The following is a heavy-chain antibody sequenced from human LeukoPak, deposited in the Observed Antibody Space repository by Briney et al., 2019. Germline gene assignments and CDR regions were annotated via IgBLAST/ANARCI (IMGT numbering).Heavy chain of an antibody. Sequence: GASVKVSCKASGYTFTSYGISWVRQAPGQGLEWMGWISAYNGNTNYAQKLQGRVTMTTDTSTSTAYMELRSLRSDDTAVYYCARDRVASGSYYRHDAFDIWGQGTMVTVSS. V-gene: IGHV1-18*01. J-gene: IGHJ3*02. D-gene: IGHD1-26*01. CDR1: GYTFTSYG. CDR3: ARDRVASGSYYRHDAFDI. CDR2: ISAYNGNT.